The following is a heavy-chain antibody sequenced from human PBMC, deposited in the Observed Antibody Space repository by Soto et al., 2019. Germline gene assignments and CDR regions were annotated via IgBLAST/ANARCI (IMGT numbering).Heavy chain of an antibody. CDR3: AREKLPQAGTFFTYGMDV. D-gene: IGHD6-13*01. V-gene: IGHV1-69*04. CDR2: IIPILGIA. Sequence: ASVKVSCKASGGTFSSYTISWVRQAPGQGLEWMGRIIPILGIANYAQKFQGRVTITADKSTSTAYMELSSLRSEDTAVYYCAREKLPQAGTFFTYGMDVWGQGTTVTVSS. CDR1: GGTFSSYT. J-gene: IGHJ6*02.